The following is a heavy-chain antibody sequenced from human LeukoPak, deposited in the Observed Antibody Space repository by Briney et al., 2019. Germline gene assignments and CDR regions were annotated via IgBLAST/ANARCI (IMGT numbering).Heavy chain of an antibody. V-gene: IGHV4-34*01. J-gene: IGHJ4*02. CDR2: INHSGST. D-gene: IGHD5-18*01. Sequence: SETLSLTCAVYGGSFSGYYWSWIRQPPGKGLEWIGEINHSGSTNYNPSLKSRVTISVDTSKKQFSLKLSSVTAADTAVCYCARGPILYTAMVRWGQGTLVTVSS. CDR1: GGSFSGYY. CDR3: ARGPILYTAMVR.